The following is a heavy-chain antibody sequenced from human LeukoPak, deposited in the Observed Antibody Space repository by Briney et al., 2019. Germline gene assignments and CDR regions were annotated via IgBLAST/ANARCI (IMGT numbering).Heavy chain of an antibody. V-gene: IGHV1-2*06. Sequence: ASVKVSCKASGYTFTGYYMHWVRQAPGQGLEWMGRINPNSGGTNYAQKFQGRVTMTRDTSISTAYMELSRLRSDDTAVYYCTRVGRSLHWNPDYWGQGTLVTVSS. J-gene: IGHJ4*02. CDR1: GYTFTGYY. CDR3: TRVGRSLHWNPDY. D-gene: IGHD1-1*01. CDR2: INPNSGGT.